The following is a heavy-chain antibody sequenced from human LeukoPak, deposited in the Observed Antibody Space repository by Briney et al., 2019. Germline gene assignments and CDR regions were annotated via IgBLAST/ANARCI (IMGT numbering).Heavy chain of an antibody. CDR3: ARDVPFNYASGSYYNLYFDY. J-gene: IGHJ4*02. V-gene: IGHV4-30-2*01. Sequence: KPSQTLSLTCTVSGGSISSGGYYWSWIRQPPGKGLEWIGYIYHSGSTYYNPSLKSRVTISVDTSKNQFSLKLSSVTAADTAVYYCARDVPFNYASGSYYNLYFDYWGQGALVTVSS. CDR2: IYHSGST. D-gene: IGHD3-10*01. CDR1: GGSISSGGYY.